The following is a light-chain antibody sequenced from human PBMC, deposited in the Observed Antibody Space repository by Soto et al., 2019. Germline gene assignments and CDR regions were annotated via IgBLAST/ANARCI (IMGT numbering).Light chain of an antibody. V-gene: IGKV1-33*01. CDR2: DAS. Sequence: DIQMTQSPSSLSASVGDRVTITCQASQDISNYLNWYQQKPGKAPKLLIYDASNLETGVPSRFSGSGAGTDVTFTISSRQPEDIVTYYCQQYDNLPITFGPGTKVDIK. J-gene: IGKJ3*01. CDR1: QDISNY. CDR3: QQYDNLPIT.